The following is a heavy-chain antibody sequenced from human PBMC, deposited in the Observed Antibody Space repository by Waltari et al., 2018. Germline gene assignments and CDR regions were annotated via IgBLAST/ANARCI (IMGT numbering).Heavy chain of an antibody. D-gene: IGHD3-22*01. CDR1: GGSISSGGYY. V-gene: IGHV4-31*03. CDR2: IYYSGST. Sequence: QVQLQESGPGLVKPSQTLSLTCTVSGGSISSGGYYWSWIRQHPGKGLEWIGYIYYSGSTYYNPSLKSRVTISVDTSKNQFSLKLSSVTAADTAVYYCARGGPERGYYDSSGYYLGAFDIWGQGTMVTVSS. J-gene: IGHJ3*02. CDR3: ARGGPERGYYDSSGYYLGAFDI.